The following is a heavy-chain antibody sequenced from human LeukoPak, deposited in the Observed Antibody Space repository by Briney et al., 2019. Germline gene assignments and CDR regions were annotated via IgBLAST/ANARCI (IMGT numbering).Heavy chain of an antibody. CDR1: VGSISSGGYY. Sequence: SETLSLTCTVPVGSISSGGYYWSWIRQHPGKGLEWIGYIYYSGSTYYNPSLKSRVTISVDTSKNQFSLKLSSVTAADTAVYYCARNYDSSGYYLDYWGQGTLVTVSS. CDR3: ARNYDSSGYYLDY. D-gene: IGHD3-22*01. V-gene: IGHV4-31*03. J-gene: IGHJ4*02. CDR2: IYYSGST.